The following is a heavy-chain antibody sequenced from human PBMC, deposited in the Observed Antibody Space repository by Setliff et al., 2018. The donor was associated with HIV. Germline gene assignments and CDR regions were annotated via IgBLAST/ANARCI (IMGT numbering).Heavy chain of an antibody. Sequence: SETLSLTCAVYGGSFSGYYWSWIRQPPGKGLEWIGEINHSGNTNYNPSLKSRVTISVDTPKNQFSLRLSSVTAADTAVYYCVRGGSWGIIWGQGTVVTVSS. J-gene: IGHJ3*02. V-gene: IGHV4-34*01. CDR1: GGSFSGYY. CDR2: INHSGNT. D-gene: IGHD3-16*01. CDR3: VRGGSWGII.